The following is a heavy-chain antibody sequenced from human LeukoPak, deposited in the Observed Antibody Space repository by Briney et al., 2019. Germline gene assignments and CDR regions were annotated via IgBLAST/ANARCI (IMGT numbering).Heavy chain of an antibody. Sequence: SETLSLTCTVSGGSISSYYWSWIRQPAGKGLEGSGRIYASGSTNYNPSLTSRVTMSVATSKNQFSLKLSSVTAADTAVYYCAREVSSIAARFCDYWGQGTLVTVSS. CDR1: GGSISSYY. V-gene: IGHV4-4*07. CDR2: IYASGST. D-gene: IGHD6-6*01. CDR3: AREVSSIAARFCDY. J-gene: IGHJ4*02.